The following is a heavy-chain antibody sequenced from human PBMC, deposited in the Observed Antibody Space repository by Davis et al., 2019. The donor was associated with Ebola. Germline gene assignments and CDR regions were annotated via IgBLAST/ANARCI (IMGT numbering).Heavy chain of an antibody. CDR1: GGSISSSSYY. Sequence: SETLSLTCTVSGGSISSSSYYWGWIRQPPGKGLEWIGSIYYRGSTYYNPSLKSRVTISVDTSKHQFSLKLSSVTAADTAVYYGARHLIWFGEAWFDPWGQGTLVTVSS. V-gene: IGHV4-39*01. CDR3: ARHLIWFGEAWFDP. CDR2: IYYRGST. J-gene: IGHJ5*02. D-gene: IGHD3-10*01.